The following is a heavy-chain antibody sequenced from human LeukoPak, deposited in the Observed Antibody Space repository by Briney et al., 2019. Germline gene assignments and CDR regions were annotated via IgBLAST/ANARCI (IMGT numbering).Heavy chain of an antibody. CDR2: INSDGSST. J-gene: IGHJ4*02. CDR3: ASSFQAAATT. D-gene: IGHD1-26*01. V-gene: IGHV3-74*01. CDR1: GFTFSSYW. Sequence: GGSLRLSCSASGFTFSSYWMHWVRQAPGKGLVWVSRINSDGSSTSYADSVKGRFTISRDNAKNTLHLQMNSLRAEDTAVYYCASSFQAAATTWGQGTLVTVSS.